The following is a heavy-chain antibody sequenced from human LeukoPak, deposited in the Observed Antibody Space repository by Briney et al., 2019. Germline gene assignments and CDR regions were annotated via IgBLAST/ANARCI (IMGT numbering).Heavy chain of an antibody. CDR2: ISGSGGST. D-gene: IGHD3-10*01. CDR1: GFTFSSYA. CDR3: AKPTRGFGELFTPPDY. V-gene: IGHV3-23*01. J-gene: IGHJ4*02. Sequence: PGGSLRLSCAASGFTFSSYAMSWVRQAPGKGLEWVSAISGSGGSTYYADSVKGRFTISRDNSKNTLYLQMNSLRAEDTAVYYCAKPTRGFGELFTPPDYWGQGTLVTVSS.